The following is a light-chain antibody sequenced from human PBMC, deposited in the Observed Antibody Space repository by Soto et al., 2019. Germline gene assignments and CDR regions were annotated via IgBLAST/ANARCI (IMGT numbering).Light chain of an antibody. Sequence: QSVLTHPRSVSGSPGQSVTISCTGTSSNVGGYNYVSWFQQHPGKVPKLLIYDVTKRPSGVPDRFSGSKSGNTASLTISGLQAEDEADYYCRSYEGTYTSYVFGTGTKVTVL. V-gene: IGLV2-11*01. CDR1: SSNVGGYNY. J-gene: IGLJ1*01. CDR2: DVT. CDR3: RSYEGTYTSYV.